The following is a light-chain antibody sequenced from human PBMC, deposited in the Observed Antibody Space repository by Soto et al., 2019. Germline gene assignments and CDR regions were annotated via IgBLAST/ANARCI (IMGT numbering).Light chain of an antibody. CDR3: QQYGSSPRT. CDR2: GAS. Sequence: EIVLTQSPGTLSLSPGERATLSRRASQSVSSNYLAWYQQKPGQAPRLLIYGASSRATGFPDRFSGSGSGTDFTLTISRLEPEDFAVYYCQQYGSSPRTFGQGTKVEIK. V-gene: IGKV3-20*01. CDR1: QSVSSNY. J-gene: IGKJ1*01.